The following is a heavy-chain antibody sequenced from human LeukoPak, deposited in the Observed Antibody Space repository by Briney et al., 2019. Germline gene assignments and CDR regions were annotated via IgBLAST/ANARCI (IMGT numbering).Heavy chain of an antibody. D-gene: IGHD3-9*01. V-gene: IGHV1-2*02. CDR1: GYTFTGYY. CDR2: INPNSGGT. CDR3: ARDQGASLRYFDWLLSNGPFDY. J-gene: IGHJ4*02. Sequence: ASVKVSCKASGYTFTGYYMHWVRQAPGQGLEWMGWINPNSGGTNYAQKFQGRVTMTRDTSISTAYMELSRLRSDDTAVYYCARDQGASLRYFDWLLSNGPFDYWGQGTLVTVSS.